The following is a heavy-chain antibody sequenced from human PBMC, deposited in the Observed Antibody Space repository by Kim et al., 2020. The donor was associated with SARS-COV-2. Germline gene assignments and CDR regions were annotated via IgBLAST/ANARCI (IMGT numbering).Heavy chain of an antibody. V-gene: IGHV4-31*02. CDR3: ARAHTYYYGSGSYYYFDY. J-gene: IGHJ4*02. D-gene: IGHD3-10*01. Sequence: SRVTISVDTSKNQFSLKLSSVTAADTAVYYCARAHTYYYGSGSYYYFDYWGQGTLVTVSS.